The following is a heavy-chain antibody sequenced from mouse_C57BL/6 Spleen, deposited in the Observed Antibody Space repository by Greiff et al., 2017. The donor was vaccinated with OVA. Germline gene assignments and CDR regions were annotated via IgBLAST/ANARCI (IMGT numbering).Heavy chain of an antibody. CDR2: IDPANGNT. J-gene: IGHJ4*01. D-gene: IGHD2-1*01. CDR1: GFNIKNTY. V-gene: IGHV14-3*01. Sequence: EVKLVESVAELVRPGASVKLSCTASGFNIKNTYMHWVKQRPEQGLEWIGRIDPANGNTKYAPKFQGKATITADTSSNTAYLQLSSLTSEDTAIYYCARGLYYGNYEGAMDYWGQGTSVTVSS. CDR3: ARGLYYGNYEGAMDY.